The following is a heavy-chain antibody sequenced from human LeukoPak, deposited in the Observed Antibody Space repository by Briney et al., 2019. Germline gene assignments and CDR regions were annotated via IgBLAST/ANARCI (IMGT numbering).Heavy chain of an antibody. V-gene: IGHV3-23*01. Sequence: GGSLRLSCAASGFTFSSYGMSWVRQAPGKGLEWVSAISGSGGSTYYADSVKGRFTISRDNSKNTLYLQMNSLRAEDTAVYYCAKPFEIVVPPARSDYYDSSGYHFDYWGQGTLVTVSS. CDR2: ISGSGGST. J-gene: IGHJ4*02. D-gene: IGHD3-22*01. CDR3: AKPFEIVVPPARSDYYDSSGYHFDY. CDR1: GFTFSSYG.